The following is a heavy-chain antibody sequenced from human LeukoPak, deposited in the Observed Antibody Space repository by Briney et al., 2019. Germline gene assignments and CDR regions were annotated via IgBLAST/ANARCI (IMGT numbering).Heavy chain of an antibody. CDR2: IKSKTDGGTT. D-gene: IGHD6-13*01. Sequence: PGGSLRLSCAASGFTFSNAWMSWVRQAPGKGLEWVGRIKSKTDGGTTDYAAPVKGRFTISRDDSKNTLYLQMNSLKTEDTAVYYCTTGNPDSSLYYYYGMDVWGQGTTVTVSS. CDR3: TTGNPDSSLYYYYGMDV. J-gene: IGHJ6*02. CDR1: GFTFSNAW. V-gene: IGHV3-15*01.